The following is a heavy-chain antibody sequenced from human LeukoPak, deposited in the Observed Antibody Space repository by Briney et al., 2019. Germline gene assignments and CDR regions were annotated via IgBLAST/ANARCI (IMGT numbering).Heavy chain of an antibody. Sequence: GRSLRLSCAASGFTFSSYAMHWVRQAPGKGLEWVAVISYDGSNKYYADSVKGRFTISRDNSKNTLYLQMNSLRAEDTAVYYCARDTRGYDAFDIWGQGTMVTVSS. V-gene: IGHV3-30*14. CDR2: ISYDGSNK. J-gene: IGHJ3*02. D-gene: IGHD3-10*01. CDR3: ARDTRGYDAFDI. CDR1: GFTFSSYA.